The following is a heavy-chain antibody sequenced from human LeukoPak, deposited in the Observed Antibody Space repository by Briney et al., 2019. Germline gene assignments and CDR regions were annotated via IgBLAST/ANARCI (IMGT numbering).Heavy chain of an antibody. CDR1: GGSISSGSYY. CDR2: IYTSGST. D-gene: IGHD3-16*02. V-gene: IGHV4-61*02. J-gene: IGHJ6*03. CDR3: ARRCYDYVWGSYRFINYYYYMDV. Sequence: SETLSLTCTVSGGSISSGSYYWSWIRQPAGTGLEWIGRIYTSGSTNYNPSLKSRVTISVDTSKNQFSLKLSSVTAADTAVYYCARRCYDYVWGSYRFINYYYYMDVWGKGTTVTISS.